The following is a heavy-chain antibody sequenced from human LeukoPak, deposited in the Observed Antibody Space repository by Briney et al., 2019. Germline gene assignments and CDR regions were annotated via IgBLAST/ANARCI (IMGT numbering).Heavy chain of an antibody. CDR1: GYSFTSYW. CDR3: ARRGLYDSSGYPLVSFDY. Sequence: GESLKISCKGSGYSFTSYWIGWVRQMPGKGLEWMGIIYPGDSDTRYSPFFQGQVTISADKSISTAYLQWSSLKASDTAMYYCARRGLYDSSGYPLVSFDYWGQGTLVTVSS. D-gene: IGHD3-22*01. J-gene: IGHJ4*02. CDR2: IYPGDSDT. V-gene: IGHV5-51*01.